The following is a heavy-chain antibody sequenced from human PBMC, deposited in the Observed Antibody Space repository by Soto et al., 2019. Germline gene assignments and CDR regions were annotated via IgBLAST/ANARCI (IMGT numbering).Heavy chain of an antibody. CDR1: GFTFSSYG. V-gene: IGHV3-30*18. Sequence: PGGSLRLSCAASGFTFSSYGMHWVRQAPGKGLEWVAVISYDGSNKYYADSVKGRFTISRDNSKNTLYLQMNSLRAEDTAVYYCAKGDSRWLQAYAFDYWGQGTLVTVSS. D-gene: IGHD5-12*01. CDR3: AKGDSRWLQAYAFDY. CDR2: ISYDGSNK. J-gene: IGHJ4*02.